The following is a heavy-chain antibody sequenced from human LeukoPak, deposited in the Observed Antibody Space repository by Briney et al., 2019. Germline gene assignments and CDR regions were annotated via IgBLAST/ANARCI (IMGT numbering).Heavy chain of an antibody. J-gene: IGHJ4*02. CDR3: ARRRGYSSSSVDY. Sequence: SETLSLTCAVSGVSTSNGIYYWGWVRQPPGKGLEWIGSAYYGGSTYYNPSLRSRVTMSVDTSKNQFSLRLSSVTAADTAVYYCARRRGYSSSSVDYWGQGTLVTVSS. V-gene: IGHV4-39*01. D-gene: IGHD6-6*01. CDR2: AYYGGST. CDR1: GVSTSNGIYY.